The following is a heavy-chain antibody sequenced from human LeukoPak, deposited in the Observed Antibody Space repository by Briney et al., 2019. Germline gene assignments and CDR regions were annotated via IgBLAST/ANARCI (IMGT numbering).Heavy chain of an antibody. V-gene: IGHV1-69*13. CDR2: IIPIFGTA. J-gene: IGHJ4*02. Sequence: ASVTVSCKASGGTFSSYAISWVRQAPGQGLEWMGGIIPIFGTANYAQKFQGRVTITADESTSTAYMELSSLRSEATAVYYCARDTGIAARGWDWGQGTLVTVSS. D-gene: IGHD6-6*01. CDR3: ARDTGIAARGWD. CDR1: GGTFSSYA.